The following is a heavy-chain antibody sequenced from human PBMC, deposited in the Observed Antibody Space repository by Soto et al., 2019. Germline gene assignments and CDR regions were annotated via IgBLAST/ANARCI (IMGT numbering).Heavy chain of an antibody. CDR1: GGTFSSYA. J-gene: IGHJ4*02. Sequence: SVKVSCKASGGTFSSYAISWVRQAPGQGLEWMGGIIPIFGTANYAQKFQGRVTITADESTSTAYMELSSLRSEDTAVYYCARELSYYDSSGPKGFDYWGQGTLVTVSS. D-gene: IGHD3-22*01. CDR3: ARELSYYDSSGPKGFDY. CDR2: IIPIFGTA. V-gene: IGHV1-69*13.